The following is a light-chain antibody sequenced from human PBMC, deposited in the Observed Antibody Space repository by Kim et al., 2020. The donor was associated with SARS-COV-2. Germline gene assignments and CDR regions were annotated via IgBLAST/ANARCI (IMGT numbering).Light chain of an antibody. CDR2: KAS. CDR3: QQYDSFSPYT. Sequence: DIQMTQSPSTLSAFVGETVTITCRASQTINTWLAWYQQKPWKAPNLLIYKASILQSGVPGRFSGSGSGTEFTLTISNLQPDDFATYYCQQYDSFSPYTFGQGTKLEIK. J-gene: IGKJ2*01. V-gene: IGKV1-5*03. CDR1: QTINTW.